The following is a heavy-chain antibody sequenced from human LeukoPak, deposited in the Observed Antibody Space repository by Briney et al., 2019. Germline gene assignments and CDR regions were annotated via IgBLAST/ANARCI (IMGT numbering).Heavy chain of an antibody. D-gene: IGHD3-3*01. CDR3: ARDLLPNSYDFWSGYYTGNYGMDV. CDR1: GGSISSSYY. CDR2: IYYSGST. J-gene: IGHJ6*02. V-gene: IGHV4-39*02. Sequence: SETLSLTCTVSGGSISSSYYWGWIRQPPGKGLEWIGSIYYSGSTYYNPSLKSRVTISVDTSKNQFSLKLSSVTAADTAVYYCARDLLPNSYDFWSGYYTGNYGMDVWGQGTTVTVSS.